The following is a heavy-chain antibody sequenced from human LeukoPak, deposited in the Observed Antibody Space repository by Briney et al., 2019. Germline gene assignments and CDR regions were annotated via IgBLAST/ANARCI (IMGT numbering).Heavy chain of an antibody. CDR2: ISYDGSNK. J-gene: IGHJ4*02. CDR3: AKLPSFDFWSGYYSFDY. V-gene: IGHV3-30*18. CDR1: GFTFSSYG. D-gene: IGHD3-3*01. Sequence: GRSLRLSCAASGFTFSSYGMHWVRQAPGKGLEWVAFISYDGSNKYYADSVKGRFTISRDNSKNTLYLQMNSLRVEDTAIYYCAKLPSFDFWSGYYSFDYWGQGTLVTVSS.